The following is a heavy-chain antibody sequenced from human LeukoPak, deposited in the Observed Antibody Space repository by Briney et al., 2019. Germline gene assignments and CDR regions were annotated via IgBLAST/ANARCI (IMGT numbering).Heavy chain of an antibody. CDR1: GLTVSSTY. D-gene: IGHD2-15*01. J-gene: IGHJ6*02. CDR2: IYSGGST. CDR3: VRGYSFGPYGMDV. Sequence: GGSLRLSCAASGLTVSSTYMSWVRQTPGKGLEWVSVIYSGGSTYYADSVKGRFTISRDNSKNTLYLQMSSLRAEDTAVYFCVRGYSFGPYGMDVWGQGTTVTVSS. V-gene: IGHV3-53*05.